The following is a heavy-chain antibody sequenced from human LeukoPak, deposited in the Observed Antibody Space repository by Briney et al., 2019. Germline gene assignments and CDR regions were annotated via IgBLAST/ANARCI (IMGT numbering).Heavy chain of an antibody. CDR2: INHSGST. J-gene: IGHJ4*02. CDR3: ARGHNTAMVTGSYYFDF. Sequence: PSETLSLTRAVYGGSFSGYYWSWIRRPPGKGLEWIGEINHSGSTNYNPSLKGRVTISVDTSKNQFSLKLGSVTAADTAVYYCARGHNTAMVTGSYYFDFWGQGTLVTVSS. V-gene: IGHV4-34*01. CDR1: GGSFSGYY. D-gene: IGHD5-18*01.